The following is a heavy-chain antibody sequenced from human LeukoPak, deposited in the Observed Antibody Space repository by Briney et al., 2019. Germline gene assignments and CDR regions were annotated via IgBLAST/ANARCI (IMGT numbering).Heavy chain of an antibody. D-gene: IGHD3-9*01. CDR3: ARHRVPQLRFFDLNWFDP. CDR2: LYYSGRT. CDR1: GGSISSSSYY. V-gene: IGHV4-39*01. J-gene: IGHJ5*02. Sequence: PSETLSLTCTVSGGSISSSSYYWGWIRQPPGKGLEWIGSLYYSGRTYYNPSLKSRVTISVDTSKNQFSLKLSSVTATDTAVYYCARHRVPQLRFFDLNWFDPWGQGTLVTVSS.